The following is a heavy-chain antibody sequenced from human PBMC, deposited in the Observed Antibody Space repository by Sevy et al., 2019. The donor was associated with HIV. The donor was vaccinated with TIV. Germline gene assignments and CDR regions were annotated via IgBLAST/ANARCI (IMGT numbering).Heavy chain of an antibody. CDR3: TREDIVLGEDNYYGMDV. CDR1: GFSVSSNY. CDR2: IYSDGRT. Sequence: GGSLRLSCVVSGFSVSSNYMSWVRQAPGKGLKWVSNIYSDGRTYYADSVRGRFTISRDTSKNTVYLEMKSLRAEDTAVYYCTREDIVLGEDNYYGMDVWGHRTTVTVSS. V-gene: IGHV3-53*01. D-gene: IGHD2-15*01. J-gene: IGHJ6*02.